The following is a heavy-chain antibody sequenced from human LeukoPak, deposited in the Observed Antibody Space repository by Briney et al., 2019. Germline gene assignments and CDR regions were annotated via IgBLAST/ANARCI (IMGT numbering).Heavy chain of an antibody. CDR3: ATTTVTPNGDAFDI. D-gene: IGHD4-17*01. J-gene: IGHJ3*02. V-gene: IGHV4-28*01. Sequence: SDTLSLTCAVSGYSISSSNWWGWIRQPPGKGLEWIGEIYHGGTTNYNPSLKSRVTISIDKSKNHFSLNLSSVSAADTAVYYCATTTVTPNGDAFDIWGQGTLVTVSS. CDR2: IYHGGTT. CDR1: GYSISSSNW.